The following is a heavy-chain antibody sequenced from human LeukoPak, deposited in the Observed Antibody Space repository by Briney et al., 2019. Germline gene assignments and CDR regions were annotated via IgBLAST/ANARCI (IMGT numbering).Heavy chain of an antibody. J-gene: IGHJ3*02. CDR2: IYYSGST. V-gene: IGHV4-39*01. Sequence: ASETLSLTCTVSGGSISSSSYYWGWIRQPPGKGLEWIGSIYYSGSTHYNPSLKSRVTISVDTSKNQFSLKLSSVTAADTAVYYCARHLDCSSTSCYYPNDAFDIWGQGTMVTVSS. CDR1: GGSISSSSYY. D-gene: IGHD2-2*01. CDR3: ARHLDCSSTSCYYPNDAFDI.